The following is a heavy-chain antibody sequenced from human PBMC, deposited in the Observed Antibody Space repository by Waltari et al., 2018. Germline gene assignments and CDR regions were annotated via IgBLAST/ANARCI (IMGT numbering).Heavy chain of an antibody. CDR1: GYSISSGYY. J-gene: IGHJ5*02. Sequence: QVQLQESDPGLVKPSETLSLTCAVSGYSISSGYYWGWIRQPPGKVLEWIGSIYHSGSTYYNSSLKSRVTISVDTSKKQFSLKLSSVTAADTAVYYCARAVAGTNWFDPWGQGTLVTVSS. D-gene: IGHD6-19*01. V-gene: IGHV4-38-2*01. CDR2: IYHSGST. CDR3: ARAVAGTNWFDP.